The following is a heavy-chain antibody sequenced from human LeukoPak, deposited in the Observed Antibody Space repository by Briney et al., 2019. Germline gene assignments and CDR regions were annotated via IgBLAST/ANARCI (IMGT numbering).Heavy chain of an antibody. CDR3: ARDSGSYGSGSYGV. D-gene: IGHD3-10*01. V-gene: IGHV3-21*01. J-gene: IGHJ4*02. Sequence: PGGSLRLSCAASGFTFSSYSMNWVRQAPGKALEWVSSISSSSSYIYYADSVKGRFTISRDNAKNSLYLQMNSLRAEDTAVYYCARDSGSYGSGSYGVWGQGTLVTVSS. CDR1: GFTFSSYS. CDR2: ISSSSSYI.